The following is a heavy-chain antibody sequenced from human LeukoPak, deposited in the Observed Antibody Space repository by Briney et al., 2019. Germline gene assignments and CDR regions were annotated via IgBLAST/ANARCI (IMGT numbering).Heavy chain of an antibody. V-gene: IGHV1-3*03. CDR1: GYTFTSYA. J-gene: IGHJ4*02. CDR3: ARADTITMVRGVTPPTDY. CDR2: INAGNGNT. Sequence: ASVKVSCKASGYTFTSYAMHWVRQAPGQRLEWMGWINAGNGNTKYSQEFQGRVTITRDTSASTAYMELSSLRSEDMAVYYCARADTITMVRGVTPPTDYWGQGTLVTVSS. D-gene: IGHD3-10*01.